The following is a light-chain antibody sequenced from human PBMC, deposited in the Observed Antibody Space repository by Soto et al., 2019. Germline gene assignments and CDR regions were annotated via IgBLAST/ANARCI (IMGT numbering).Light chain of an antibody. V-gene: IGKV1-39*01. CDR3: QHTYSAPFN. CDR1: QNINTY. CDR2: DAA. Sequence: DIQMTQSPYSLSAAVGDRVTIACRASQNINTYLNWYQQKPWKAPKLLMFDAASLYSGVPSRFSGSGSRTDFTLTITGLQTEDFATYDGQHTYSAPFNFGTGTKVDI. J-gene: IGKJ3*01.